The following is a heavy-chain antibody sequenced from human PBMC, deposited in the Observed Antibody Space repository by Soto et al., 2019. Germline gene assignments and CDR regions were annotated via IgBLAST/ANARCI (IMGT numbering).Heavy chain of an antibody. V-gene: IGHV3-33*06. J-gene: IGHJ4*02. CDR3: SKDTGSTASLIDY. CDR2: VWYEGSNK. CDR1: GFTFSNYG. Sequence: QVQLVESGGGVVQAGRSLRLSCAASGFTFSNYGMHWVRQAPGRGLDWLAAVWYEGSNKYYADSVEGRFTISRDNSKNTLYLQMNGLRAEDTAVYYCSKDTGSTASLIDYWGQGTLVTVSS. D-gene: IGHD1-26*01.